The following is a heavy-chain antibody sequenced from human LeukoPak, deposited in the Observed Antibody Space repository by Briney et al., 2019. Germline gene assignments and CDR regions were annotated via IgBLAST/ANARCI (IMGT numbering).Heavy chain of an antibody. CDR1: GFTFSNYG. Sequence: GGSLRLSCVASGFTFSNYGMSWVRQAPGKGPEWVSAITGGGSSTHYADSVKGRFTISRDNSKNTLYLHMNSLRAEDTAVYYCAKVPYTDTLCHFDYWGQGTLVTVSS. V-gene: IGHV3-23*01. J-gene: IGHJ4*02. CDR2: ITGGGSST. D-gene: IGHD2-2*02. CDR3: AKVPYTDTLCHFDY.